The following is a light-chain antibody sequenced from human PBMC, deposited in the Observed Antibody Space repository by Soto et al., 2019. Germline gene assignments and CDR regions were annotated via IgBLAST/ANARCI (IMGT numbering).Light chain of an antibody. CDR1: SSDVGGYHY. CDR3: SSYTSSSTVV. Sequence: QSALPQPASVSGSPGQSITISCTGTSSDVGGYHYVSWYQQHPGKAPKLMIYEVSNRPSGVSNRFYGAKSGNTASLTISGLQAEDEGDYYCSSYTSSSTVVFVGGTPLTVL. V-gene: IGLV2-14*01. J-gene: IGLJ2*01. CDR2: EVS.